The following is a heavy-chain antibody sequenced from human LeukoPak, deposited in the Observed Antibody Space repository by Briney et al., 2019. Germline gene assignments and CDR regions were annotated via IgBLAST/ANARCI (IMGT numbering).Heavy chain of an antibody. J-gene: IGHJ6*03. CDR1: GDSISSSSYY. V-gene: IGHV4-39*07. D-gene: IGHD2-15*01. CDR2: IYYSGST. Sequence: TSETLSLTCFVSGDSISSSSYYWDWIRQPPGKGLEWIGSIYYSGSTNYNPSLKSRVTISVDTSKNQFSLKLSSVTAADTAVYYCARGYCSGGSCYSYYYYNYMDVWGKGTTVTVSS. CDR3: ARGYCSGGSCYSYYYYNYMDV.